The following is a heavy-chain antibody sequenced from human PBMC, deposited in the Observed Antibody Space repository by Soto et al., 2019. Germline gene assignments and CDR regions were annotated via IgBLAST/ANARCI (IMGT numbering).Heavy chain of an antibody. CDR2: IRADGSRT. V-gene: IGHV3-23*01. CDR3: LSDSNGYFYWMGRY. CDR1: GFPFSDYA. D-gene: IGHD4-4*01. J-gene: IGHJ4*02. Sequence: GGSLRLSCAVSGFPFSDYAMAWVRQAPAKGLEWVSSIRADGSRTHYADSVKGRFTVSRDNAKNRLYLDMKSLRVDDTALYYCLSDSNGYFYWMGRYWGQGXPVTVYS.